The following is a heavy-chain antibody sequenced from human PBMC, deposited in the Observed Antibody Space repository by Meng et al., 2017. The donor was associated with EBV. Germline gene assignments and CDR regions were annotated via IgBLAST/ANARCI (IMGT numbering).Heavy chain of an antibody. D-gene: IGHD3-10*01. V-gene: IGHV1-69*01. Sequence: VQLVQAGAEVKKPGSSGKGACKPSGGTFRSDAVSWVRQAPGQGLEWMGGLIPMSDAPHYAQKFQGRVTMTADESTNTHYMDLSGLRFEDTAVYYCASESGRGFTPDYWGQGTLVTVSS. CDR3: ASESGRGFTPDY. CDR1: GGTFRSDA. J-gene: IGHJ4*02. CDR2: LIPMSDAP.